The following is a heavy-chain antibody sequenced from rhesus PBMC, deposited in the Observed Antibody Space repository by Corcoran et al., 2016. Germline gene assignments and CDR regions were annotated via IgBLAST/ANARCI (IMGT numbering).Heavy chain of an antibody. CDR3: AKYGGGSWTPVFDY. V-gene: IGHV4-80*01. D-gene: IGHD6-25*01. Sequence: QVQLQESGPALVKPSETLSLTCAVSGGSFTTYWWTWIRQSPGKGLEWIGEVNGNTGYSNYNPSLKSPDTISKDASTNQFSLALSSVTAADTAVYYCAKYGGGSWTPVFDYWGQGVLVTVSS. CDR1: GGSFTTYW. J-gene: IGHJ4*01. CDR2: VNGNTGYS.